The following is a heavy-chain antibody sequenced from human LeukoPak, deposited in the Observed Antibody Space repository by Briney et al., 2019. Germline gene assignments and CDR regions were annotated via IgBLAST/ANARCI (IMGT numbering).Heavy chain of an antibody. CDR1: GFTFSGYG. J-gene: IGHJ4*02. CDR3: ARVNCSGGSCYHDY. D-gene: IGHD2-15*01. V-gene: IGHV3-33*01. Sequence: GGSLRLSCAASGFTFSGYGMHWVRQAPGKGLEWVAVIWYDGSNKYYADSVKGRFTISRDNSKNTLYLQMNSLRAEDTAVYYCARVNCSGGSCYHDYWGQGTLVTVSS. CDR2: IWYDGSNK.